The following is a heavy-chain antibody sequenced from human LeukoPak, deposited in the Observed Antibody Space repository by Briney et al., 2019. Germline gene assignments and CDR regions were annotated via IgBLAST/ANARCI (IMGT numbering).Heavy chain of an antibody. J-gene: IGHJ3*02. CDR2: ISSSSSTI. Sequence: HPGGSLRLSCAASGFTFSSYSMNWVRQAPGKGLEWVSYISSSSSTIYYADSVKGRFTISRDNAKNSLYLQMNSLRAEDTAVYYCARKGPIAAAGSDVEAFDIWGQGTMVTVSS. V-gene: IGHV3-48*01. CDR3: ARKGPIAAAGSDVEAFDI. D-gene: IGHD6-13*01. CDR1: GFTFSSYS.